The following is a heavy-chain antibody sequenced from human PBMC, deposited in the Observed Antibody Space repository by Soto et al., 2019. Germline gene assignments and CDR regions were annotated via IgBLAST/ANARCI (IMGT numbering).Heavy chain of an antibody. J-gene: IGHJ5*02. CDR1: GFIFSSYW. CDR3: ARDTSWKDLVWWFDP. Sequence: GGSLRLSCEASGFIFSSYWMHWVRQAPGKGLVWVSRINIDGSRISYADSVKGRCTISRDDAKNTLYMELTSLTSEDTAVYYCARDTSWKDLVWWFDPWGQGTLVTVSS. D-gene: IGHD1-1*01. CDR2: INIDGSRI. V-gene: IGHV3-74*01.